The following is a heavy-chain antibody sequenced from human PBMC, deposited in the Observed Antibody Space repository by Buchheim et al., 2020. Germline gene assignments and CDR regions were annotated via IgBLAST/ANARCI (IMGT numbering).Heavy chain of an antibody. D-gene: IGHD2-15*01. CDR2: IYHSGST. Sequence: QLQLQESGSGLVKPSQTLSLTCAVSGGSTSSGGYSWSWIRQPPGKGLEWIGYIYHSGSTYYNPSLKSRITISVDRSKNQFSLKLSSVTAADTAVYYCAREKAGYCSGGSCYEGRYFDYWGQGTL. J-gene: IGHJ4*02. CDR3: AREKAGYCSGGSCYEGRYFDY. CDR1: GGSTSSGGYS. V-gene: IGHV4-30-2*01.